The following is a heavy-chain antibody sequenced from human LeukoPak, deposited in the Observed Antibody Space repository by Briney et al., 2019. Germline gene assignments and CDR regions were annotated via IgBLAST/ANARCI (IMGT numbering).Heavy chain of an antibody. CDR2: IYTSGST. V-gene: IGHV4-39*07. CDR1: GGSISSSSYY. D-gene: IGHD6-19*01. J-gene: IGHJ4*02. Sequence: SETLSLTCTVSGGSISSSSYYWGWIRQPPGKGLEWIGRIYTSGSTNYNPSLKSRVTMSVDTSKNQFSLKLSSVTAADTAVYYCARGGGRSGWNHWGQGTLVTVSS. CDR3: ARGGGRSGWNH.